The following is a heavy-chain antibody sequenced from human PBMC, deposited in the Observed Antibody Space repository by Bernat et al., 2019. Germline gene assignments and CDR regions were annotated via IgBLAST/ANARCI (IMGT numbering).Heavy chain of an antibody. V-gene: IGHV3-23*01. CDR2: ISGSGGRT. CDR3: AKVVTRDGYNYYYGLDV. CDR1: GFTFDSYA. Sequence: EVQLLESGGGLVQPGGSLRLSCAASGFTFDSYAMTWVRQAPGKGPEWVSAISGSGGRTNYADSVKGRFSISRDNSKNTLNLQMNNLRGEDTAVYYCAKVVTRDGYNYYYGLDVWGQGTTVTVSS. D-gene: IGHD5-24*01. J-gene: IGHJ6*02.